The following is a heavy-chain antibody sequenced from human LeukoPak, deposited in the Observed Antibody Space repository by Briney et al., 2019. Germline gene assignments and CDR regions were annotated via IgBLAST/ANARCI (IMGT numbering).Heavy chain of an antibody. J-gene: IGHJ4*02. V-gene: IGHV3-74*01. CDR3: ARAVDGSGRRSFDY. Sequence: GGSLRLSCAASGFTFSTYWMHWVRQAPGKGLVWVSRINSDGNSTNYADSVKGRFTISRDNAKNMMYLRMNSLRAEDTAVYFCARAVDGSGRRSFDYWGQGTLVTVSS. D-gene: IGHD3-10*01. CDR1: GFTFSTYW. CDR2: INSDGNST.